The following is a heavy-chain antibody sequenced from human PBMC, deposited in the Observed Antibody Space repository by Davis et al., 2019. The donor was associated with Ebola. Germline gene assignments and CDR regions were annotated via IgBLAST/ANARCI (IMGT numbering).Heavy chain of an antibody. CDR2: IIGSGETT. D-gene: IGHD2-21*02. J-gene: IGHJ4*02. V-gene: IGHV3-23*01. CDR1: GFTFSTYV. Sequence: GESLKISCAASGFTFSTYVMRWVRQAPGKGLEWVSSIIGSGETTYYAESVKGRFTISRDNSKSTLYLQMNALSAEDTALYYCARGAGDSHFFDCWGQGTLVTVSS. CDR3: ARGAGDSHFFDC.